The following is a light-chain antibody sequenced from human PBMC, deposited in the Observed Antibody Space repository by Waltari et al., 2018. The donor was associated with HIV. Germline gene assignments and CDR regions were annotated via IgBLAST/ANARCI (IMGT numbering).Light chain of an antibody. CDR1: SSNIGDNY. V-gene: IGLV1-47*01. CDR3: AAWDDSLSGWV. J-gene: IGLJ3*02. Sequence: QSALTQPPSTSGTPGQTVTIPCSGSSSNIGDNYVSWYQQLPGTAPKLLIYRNSQGPSVVRDRFSGSKSGTSASLAINDLRSEDEAEYHCAAWDDSLSGWVFGGGTNLTVL. CDR2: RNS.